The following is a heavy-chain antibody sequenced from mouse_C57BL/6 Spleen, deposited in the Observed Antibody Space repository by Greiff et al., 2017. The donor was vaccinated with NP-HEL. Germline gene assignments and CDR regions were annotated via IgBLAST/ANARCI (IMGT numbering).Heavy chain of an antibody. CDR2: IDPSDSET. J-gene: IGHJ1*03. Sequence: VQLQQSGAELVRPGSSVKLSCKASGYTFTSYWMHWVKQRPIQGLEWIGNIDPSDSETHYNQKFKDKATLTVDKSSSTAYMQLSSLTSEDSAVYYCARPFITTVVGGYFDVWGTGTTVTVSS. CDR3: ARPFITTVVGGYFDV. V-gene: IGHV1-52*01. CDR1: GYTFTSYW. D-gene: IGHD1-1*01.